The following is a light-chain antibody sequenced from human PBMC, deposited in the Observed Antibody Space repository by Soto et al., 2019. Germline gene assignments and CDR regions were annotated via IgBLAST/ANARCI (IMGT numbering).Light chain of an antibody. CDR1: PSISVW. J-gene: IGKJ1*01. CDR2: KAS. Sequence: DIQMTQSPSTLSASVGDRVTITCRASPSISVWLAWFQQKPGNAPKLLIYKASTFESGVPSRFSGSGSGTEFTLTISSLQPDDSATYYCQQYNNRWTFGQGTKVEI. CDR3: QQYNNRWT. V-gene: IGKV1-5*03.